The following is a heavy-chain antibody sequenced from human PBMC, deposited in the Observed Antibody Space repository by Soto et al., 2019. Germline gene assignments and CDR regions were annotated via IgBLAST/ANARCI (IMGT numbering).Heavy chain of an antibody. V-gene: IGHV3-48*02. CDR3: AREGGDILTGYFTLDY. CDR2: ISSSSSTI. J-gene: IGHJ4*02. CDR1: GLTFSSYS. Sequence: EVQLVESGGGLVQPGGSLRLSCAASGLTFSSYSMNWVRQAPGKVLEWVSYISSSSSTIYYADSVKGRFTISRDNAKNSLYLQMNSLRDEDTAVYYCAREGGDILTGYFTLDYWGQGTLVTVSS. D-gene: IGHD3-9*01.